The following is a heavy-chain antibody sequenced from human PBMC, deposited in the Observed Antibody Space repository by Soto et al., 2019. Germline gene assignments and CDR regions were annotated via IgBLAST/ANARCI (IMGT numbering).Heavy chain of an antibody. V-gene: IGHV1-3*01. CDR1: GYTFTSYA. CDR3: ARDVNYYDSSGYYRRGAKAEYFQH. D-gene: IGHD3-22*01. Sequence: GASVKVSCKASGYTFTSYAMHWVRQAPGQRLEWMGWINAGNGNTKYSQKFQGRVTITRDTSASTAYMELSSLRSEDTAVYYCARDVNYYDSSGYYRRGAKAEYFQHWGQGTPVTVSS. CDR2: INAGNGNT. J-gene: IGHJ1*01.